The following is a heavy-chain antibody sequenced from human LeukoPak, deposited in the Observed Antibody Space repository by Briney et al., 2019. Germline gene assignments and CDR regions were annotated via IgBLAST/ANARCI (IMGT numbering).Heavy chain of an antibody. V-gene: IGHV1-24*01. D-gene: IGHD3-22*01. CDR1: GYTLTELS. Sequence: GASVKVSCKVSGYTLTELSMHWVRQAPGKGLEWMGGFDPEDGETIYAQKFQGRVTMTEDTSTDTAYMELSSLRSDDTAVYYCARDYYYDSSGYSRPHYFDYWGQGTLVTVSS. J-gene: IGHJ4*02. CDR3: ARDYYYDSSGYSRPHYFDY. CDR2: FDPEDGET.